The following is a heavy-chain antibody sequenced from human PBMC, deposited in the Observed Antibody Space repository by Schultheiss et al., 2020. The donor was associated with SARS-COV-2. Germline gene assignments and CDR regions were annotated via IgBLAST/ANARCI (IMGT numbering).Heavy chain of an antibody. Sequence: GGSLRLSCAASGFTFSSYAMHWVRQAPGKGLEWVSAISGSGGSTYYADSVKGRFTISRDNSKNTLYLQMNSLRAEDTAIYYCAKGIANSGSYYGADYWGQGTLVTVSS. CDR1: GFTFSSYA. CDR2: ISGSGGST. J-gene: IGHJ4*02. V-gene: IGHV3-23*01. D-gene: IGHD1-26*01. CDR3: AKGIANSGSYYGADY.